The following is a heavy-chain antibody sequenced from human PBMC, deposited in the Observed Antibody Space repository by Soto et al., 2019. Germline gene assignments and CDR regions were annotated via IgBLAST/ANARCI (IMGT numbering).Heavy chain of an antibody. CDR3: ARYSSTLYGMDV. Sequence: GSGPTLVNPTQTLTLTCTFPGFSLSTSEVGVGWIRQPPGKALEWLALIYWNDDKRYSPSLKSRLTITKDTSKNQVVLTMTNMDPVDTATYYCARYSSTLYGMDVWGQGTTVTVSS. CDR1: GFSLSTSEVG. J-gene: IGHJ6*02. CDR2: IYWNDDK. V-gene: IGHV2-5*01. D-gene: IGHD6-13*01.